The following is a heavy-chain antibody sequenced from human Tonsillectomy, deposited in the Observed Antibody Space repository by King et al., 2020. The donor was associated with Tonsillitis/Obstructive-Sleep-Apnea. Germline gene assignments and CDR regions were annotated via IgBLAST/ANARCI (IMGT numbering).Heavy chain of an antibody. CDR3: ARDSDILYTGTSSVDY. CDR1: GFTFSSYK. CDR2: ISSSSSSI. V-gene: IGHV3-48*02. J-gene: IGHJ4*02. Sequence: VQLVESGGGFVQPGGSLRLSCAASGFTFSSYKMHWVRQAPGKGLEWVSDISSSSSSIYYHDFGKGRFTIFRDNAKNSLYLQTNSLRDEDTALYYCARDSDILYTGTSSVDYWGQGTLVTVSS. D-gene: IGHD1-7*01.